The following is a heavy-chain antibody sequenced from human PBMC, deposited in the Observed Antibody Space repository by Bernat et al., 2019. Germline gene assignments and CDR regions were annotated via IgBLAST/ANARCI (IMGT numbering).Heavy chain of an antibody. J-gene: IGHJ5*02. V-gene: IGHV1-69*04. CDR2: IIPILGIA. CDR1: GGTFSSYA. Sequence: QVQLVQSGAEVKKPGSSVKVSCKASGGTFSSYAISWVRQAPGQGLEWMGRIIPILGIANYAQKFQGRVTSTADKSTSTAYMELSSLISEDTAVDYCARSSSSSSGWFDPWGQGTLVTVSS. D-gene: IGHD6-6*01. CDR3: ARSSSSSSGWFDP.